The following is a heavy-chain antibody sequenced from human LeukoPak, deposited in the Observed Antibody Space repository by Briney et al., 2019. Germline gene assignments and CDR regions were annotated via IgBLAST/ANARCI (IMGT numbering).Heavy chain of an antibody. CDR1: GYSFTNYW. D-gene: IGHD3-22*01. CDR2: IYPGDSET. V-gene: IGHV5-51*01. J-gene: IGHJ3*02. Sequence: GESLKISCKASGYSFTNYWIGWVRQMPGKGLEWMGVIYPGDSETRYSPSFQGQVTISADKSITTAFLQWSSLKASDTAIYYCARHPRNYYHTSTPYYLDDAFDIWGQGTMVTVSS. CDR3: ARHPRNYYHTSTPYYLDDAFDI.